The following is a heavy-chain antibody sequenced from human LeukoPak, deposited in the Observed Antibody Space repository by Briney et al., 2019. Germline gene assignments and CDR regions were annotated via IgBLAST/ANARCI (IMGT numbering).Heavy chain of an antibody. CDR1: GFYFESYA. J-gene: IGHJ6*03. CDR2: VSGSGAST. V-gene: IGHV3-23*01. Sequence: GGSLRLSCATSGFYFESYAMSWVRQAPGKGLEWVSCVSGSGASTYYADSVKGRFTISRDSSKNTLYLQLNSLRVEDTAVYYCARVYGSSNYYYDRYYYYMDVWGRGTTVTVSS. CDR3: ARVYGSSNYYYDRYYYYMDV. D-gene: IGHD3-22*01.